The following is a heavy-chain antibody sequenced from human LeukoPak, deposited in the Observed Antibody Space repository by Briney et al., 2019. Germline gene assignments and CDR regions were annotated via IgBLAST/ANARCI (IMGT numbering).Heavy chain of an antibody. J-gene: IGHJ4*02. CDR3: AKDDAWLRFGE. CDR2: ISPSGDIT. D-gene: IGHD3-10*01. Sequence: GGSLRLSCAASGFTFRNYNMNWVRQAPGKGLEWVSGISPSGDITYYADSVKGRFTISRDNSKNTVYLQVISLTAEDTAVYYCAKDDAWLRFGEWSQGTLVTVSS. CDR1: GFTFRNYN. V-gene: IGHV3-23*01.